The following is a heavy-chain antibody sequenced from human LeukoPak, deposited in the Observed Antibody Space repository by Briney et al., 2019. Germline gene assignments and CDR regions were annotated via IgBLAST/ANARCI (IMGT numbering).Heavy chain of an antibody. CDR3: AGAPYGSGTYFDF. J-gene: IGHJ5*01. CDR2: TYYRSKWYK. CDR1: GDSVSSNSAS. Sequence: SQTLSLTCAISGDSVSSNSASWNWIRQSPSRGLEWLGRTYYRSKWYKDYAESVKSRLSINPDTSKNHFSLQLNSVTPEDSAVYYCAGAPYGSGTYFDFWGQGTLVIVSS. D-gene: IGHD3-10*01. V-gene: IGHV6-1*01.